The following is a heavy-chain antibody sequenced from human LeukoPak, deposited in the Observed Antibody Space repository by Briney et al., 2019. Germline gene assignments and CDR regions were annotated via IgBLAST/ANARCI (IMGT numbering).Heavy chain of an antibody. CDR3: ATHHIYDFWSGYHYYYYYMDV. V-gene: IGHV1-69*01. D-gene: IGHD3-3*01. CDR2: IIPIFGTA. Sequence: ASVKVSCKASGGTFSSYAISWVRQAPGQGLEWMGGIIPIFGTANYAQKFQGRVTITADESTSTAYMELSSLRSEDTDVYYCATHHIYDFWSGYHYYYYYMDVWGKGTTVTVSS. CDR1: GGTFSSYA. J-gene: IGHJ6*03.